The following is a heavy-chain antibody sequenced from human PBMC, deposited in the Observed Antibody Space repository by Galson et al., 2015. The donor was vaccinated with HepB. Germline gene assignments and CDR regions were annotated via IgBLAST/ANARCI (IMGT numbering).Heavy chain of an antibody. J-gene: IGHJ6*02. CDR2: IIPILGIA. Sequence: SVKVSCKASGGTFSSYTISWVRQAPGQGLEWMGRIIPILGIANYAQKFQGRVTITADKSTSTAYMELSSLRSEDTAVYYCARPLYGSGDTYYYCYGMDVWGQGTTVTVSS. D-gene: IGHD3-10*01. V-gene: IGHV1-69*02. CDR1: GGTFSSYT. CDR3: ARPLYGSGDTYYYCYGMDV.